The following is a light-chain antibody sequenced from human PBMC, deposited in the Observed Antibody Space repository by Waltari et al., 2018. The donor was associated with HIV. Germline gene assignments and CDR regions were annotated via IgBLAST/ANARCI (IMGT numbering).Light chain of an antibody. J-gene: IGLJ2*01. Sequence: QSVLTQPPSVSGAPGQRVTLSCTGSRSNIGTHEVHWYQQLPGTAPRLPIYNTNSRPSGVPDRFPGHQWDEADYYCQSSDSTLSGSVFGGGTKLTVV. CDR3: QSSDSTLSGSV. CDR1: RSNIGTHE. CDR2: NTN. V-gene: IGLV1-40*01.